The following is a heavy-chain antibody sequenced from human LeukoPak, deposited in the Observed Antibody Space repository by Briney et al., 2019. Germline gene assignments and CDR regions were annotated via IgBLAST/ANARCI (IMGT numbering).Heavy chain of an antibody. D-gene: IGHD6-13*01. J-gene: IGHJ4*02. Sequence: GGSLRPSCAASGFTLSSYEMNWVRQAPGKGLEGGSYISSSWSTIYYADSVKGRFTISRDNAKNSLYLQMNSLRAEDTAVYYCARRDSSWDYWGQGTLVTVSS. CDR2: ISSSWSTI. CDR3: ARRDSSWDY. V-gene: IGHV3-48*03. CDR1: GFTLSSYE.